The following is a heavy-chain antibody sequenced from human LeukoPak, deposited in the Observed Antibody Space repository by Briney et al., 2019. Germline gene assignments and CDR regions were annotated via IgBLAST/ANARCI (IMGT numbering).Heavy chain of an antibody. CDR2: ISGSGGST. Sequence: GGSLRLSCAASGFTFSSYAMSWVRQAPGKGLEWVSAISGSGGSTYYADSVKGRFTISRDNSKNTLYLQMNSLRAEDTAVYYCAKVGRYYYDSNGYFDYWGQGTLVTVSS. CDR1: GFTFSSYA. V-gene: IGHV3-23*01. J-gene: IGHJ4*02. D-gene: IGHD3-22*01. CDR3: AKVGRYYYDSNGYFDY.